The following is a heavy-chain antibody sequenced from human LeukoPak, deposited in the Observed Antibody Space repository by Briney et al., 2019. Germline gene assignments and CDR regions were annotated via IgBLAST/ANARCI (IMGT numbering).Heavy chain of an antibody. CDR3: ARGSSCDDNWFDP. J-gene: IGHJ5*02. CDR1: GGTFSSYA. CDR2: INPSGGST. Sequence: ASVKVSCKASGGTFSSYAISWVRQAPGQGLEWMGIINPSGGSTSYAQKFQGRVTMTRDMSTSTVYMELSSLRSEDTAVYYCARGSSCDDNWFDPWGQGTLVTVSS. V-gene: IGHV1-46*01. D-gene: IGHD6-13*01.